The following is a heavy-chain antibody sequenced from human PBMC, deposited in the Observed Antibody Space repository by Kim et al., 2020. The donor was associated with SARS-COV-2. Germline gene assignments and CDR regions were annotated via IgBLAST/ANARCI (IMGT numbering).Heavy chain of an antibody. CDR2: IYYSGST. D-gene: IGHD1-20*01. CDR3: ARNNWNGFLDYYYGMDV. CDR1: GGSISSYY. V-gene: IGHV4-59*08. Sequence: SETLSLTCTVSGGSISSYYWSWIRQPPGKGLEWIGYIYYSGSTNYNPSLKSRVTISVDTSKNQFSLKLSSVTAADTAVYYCARNNWNGFLDYYYGMDVWGQGTTVTVSS. J-gene: IGHJ6*02.